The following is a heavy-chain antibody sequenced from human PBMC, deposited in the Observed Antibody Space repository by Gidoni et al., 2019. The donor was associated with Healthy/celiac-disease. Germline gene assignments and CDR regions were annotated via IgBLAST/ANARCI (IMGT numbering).Heavy chain of an antibody. J-gene: IGHJ4*02. Sequence: EVQLLESGGGLVQPGGSLGLSCPASGFTFGSYAMSWVRQAPGQGLEWVSAISGSGGSTYYAESVKGRFTIYRDNSKNTLYLQMNSLRAEDTAVYYCAGRSMDYFDYWGQGTLVTVSS. V-gene: IGHV3-23*01. CDR1: GFTFGSYA. CDR3: AGRSMDYFDY. CDR2: ISGSGGST.